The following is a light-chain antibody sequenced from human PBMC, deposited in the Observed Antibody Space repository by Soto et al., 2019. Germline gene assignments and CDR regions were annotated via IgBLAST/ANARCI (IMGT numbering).Light chain of an antibody. J-gene: IGKJ1*01. CDR3: IKGTHWPSWT. CDR1: QSLVYTDGNTY. V-gene: IGKV2-30*01. CDR2: KVS. Sequence: DVVMTQTPLSLPVTLGQPASISCRSSQSLVYTDGNTYLTRFTQRPGQPTRRIIYKVSNPDCGVPSRFSGSASGSKFLLNISRVEADNVGVYCFIKGTHWPSWTFGQGTKVEIE.